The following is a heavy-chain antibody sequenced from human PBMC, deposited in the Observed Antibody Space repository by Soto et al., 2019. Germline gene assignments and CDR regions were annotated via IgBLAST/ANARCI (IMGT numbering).Heavy chain of an antibody. CDR1: GGTLSSYA. CDR2: IIPIFGTA. J-gene: IGHJ4*01. V-gene: IGHV1-69*13. Sequence: GASVKVSCKASGGTLSSYAISWVRQAPGQGLEWMGGIIPIFGTANYAQKFQGRVTITADESTSTAYMELSSLRSGDTAVYYCTHRPAGATYHFDYWGQGTLVTVSS. D-gene: IGHD1-26*01. CDR3: THRPAGATYHFDY.